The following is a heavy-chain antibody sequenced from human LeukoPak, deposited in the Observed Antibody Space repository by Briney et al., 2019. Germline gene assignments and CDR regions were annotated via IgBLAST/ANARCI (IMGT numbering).Heavy chain of an antibody. V-gene: IGHV1-69*13. J-gene: IGHJ1*01. CDR3: ARSTRPPDSSGYYYPEYFQH. CDR1: GGTFSSYA. CDR2: IIPIFGTA. Sequence: ASVKVSCKASGGTFSSYAISWVRQAPGQGLEWMGGIIPIFGTANYAQKFQGRVTITADESTSTAYMELSSLRSEDTAVYYCARSTRPPDSSGYYYPEYFQHWGQGTLVTVSS. D-gene: IGHD3-22*01.